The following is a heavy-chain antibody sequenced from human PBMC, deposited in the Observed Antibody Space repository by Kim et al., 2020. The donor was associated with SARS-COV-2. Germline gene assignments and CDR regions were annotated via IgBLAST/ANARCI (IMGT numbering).Heavy chain of an antibody. CDR2: IYYSGST. J-gene: IGHJ5*01. V-gene: IGHV4-59*01. CDR3: ARGSGGYSGYDYPLDS. D-gene: IGHD5-12*01. CDR1: GGYISHYC. Sequence: SETLSLTCTVSGGYISHYCWSWIRQPPEKGLEWIGYIYYSGSTNYNPSLKSRVAISVDTSKNQFSLKLSSVTAADTAVYYCARGSGGYSGYDYPLDSWG.